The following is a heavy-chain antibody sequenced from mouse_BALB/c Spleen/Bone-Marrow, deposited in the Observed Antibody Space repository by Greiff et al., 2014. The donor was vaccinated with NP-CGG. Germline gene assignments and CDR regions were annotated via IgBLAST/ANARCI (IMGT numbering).Heavy chain of an antibody. CDR1: GFSLTSYG. Sequence: QVQLQQSGPGLMAPSQSLSITCTVSGFSLTSYGVNWVRQPPGKGLEWLGVIWAGGSTNYNSALMSRMSIRKDNSKSQVFLKMNSLQTDDTAMYYCARNYGSSYFDYWGQGTTLTVSS. V-gene: IGHV2-9*02. CDR2: IWAGGST. D-gene: IGHD1-1*01. J-gene: IGHJ2*01. CDR3: ARNYGSSYFDY.